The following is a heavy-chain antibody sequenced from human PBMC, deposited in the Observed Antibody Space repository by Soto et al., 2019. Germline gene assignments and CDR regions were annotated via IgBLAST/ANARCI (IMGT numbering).Heavy chain of an antibody. CDR3: ARGGFSGSGSFIQGDY. CDR1: GFTFSSYW. D-gene: IGHD3-10*01. Sequence: EVQLVESGGGLVQPGRSLRLSCEASGFTFSSYWMHWVRQAPGKGLVWVSRIKSDGSNINYADSVKGRFTISRDNAKNTLYLQMNSLRAEDTAIYYCARGGFSGSGSFIQGDYWGQGTLVTVSS. CDR2: IKSDGSNI. V-gene: IGHV3-74*01. J-gene: IGHJ4*02.